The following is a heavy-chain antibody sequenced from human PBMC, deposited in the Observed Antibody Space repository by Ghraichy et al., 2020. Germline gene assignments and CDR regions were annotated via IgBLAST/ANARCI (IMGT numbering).Heavy chain of an antibody. V-gene: IGHV3-48*03. CDR3: ARGATANWFFDF. CDR2: ISGSGTTI. D-gene: IGHD3-9*01. Sequence: LSLTCAASGFTFSSYEMNWVRQAPGKGLEWVSYISGSGTTIYYADSVKGRFTISRDNAKNSLYLQMNSLGAEDTAVYYCARGATANWFFDFWGQGTLVTVSS. J-gene: IGHJ4*02. CDR1: GFTFSSYE.